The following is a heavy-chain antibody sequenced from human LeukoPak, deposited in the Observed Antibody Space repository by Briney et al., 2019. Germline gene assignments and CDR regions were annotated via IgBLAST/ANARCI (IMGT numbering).Heavy chain of an antibody. CDR1: GGSISSYY. CDR2: IYYSENT. Sequence: SETLSLTCTVSGGSISSYYWSWIRQPPGKGLEWIGYIYYSENTNYNPSLKSRVTISIDTSKNQFSLKLSSVTAADTAVYYCARISRTEDSYNIGEDYWGQGTLVTVSS. V-gene: IGHV4-59*01. J-gene: IGHJ4*02. D-gene: IGHD5-24*01. CDR3: ARISRTEDSYNIGEDY.